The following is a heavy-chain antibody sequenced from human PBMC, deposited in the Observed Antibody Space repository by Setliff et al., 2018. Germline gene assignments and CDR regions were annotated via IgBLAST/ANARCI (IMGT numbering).Heavy chain of an antibody. CDR1: GFTFSSYA. CDR2: ISGSGGST. J-gene: IGHJ4*02. CDR3: AKGGSTSCYTEADY. Sequence: GGSLRLSCAASGFTFSSYAMSWVRQAPGKGLEWVSAISGSGGSTYYADSVKGRFTISRDNSKNTLYLQMNSLSGDDTAVYYCAKGGSTSCYTEADYWGQGTLVTVSS. D-gene: IGHD2-2*02. V-gene: IGHV3-23*01.